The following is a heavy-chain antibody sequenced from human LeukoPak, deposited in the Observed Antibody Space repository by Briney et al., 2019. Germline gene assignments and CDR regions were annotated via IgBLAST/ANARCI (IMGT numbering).Heavy chain of an antibody. CDR1: GGTFISYA. D-gene: IGHD1/OR15-1a*01. Sequence: ASVKVSCKASGGTFISYAISWVRQAPGQGLEWMGGIIPIFGTANYAQKFQGRVTITADESTSTAYMELSSLRSEDTAVYYCARGGRNNWNTEGGFDYWGQGTLVTVSS. V-gene: IGHV1-69*13. CDR2: IIPIFGTA. CDR3: ARGGRNNWNTEGGFDY. J-gene: IGHJ4*02.